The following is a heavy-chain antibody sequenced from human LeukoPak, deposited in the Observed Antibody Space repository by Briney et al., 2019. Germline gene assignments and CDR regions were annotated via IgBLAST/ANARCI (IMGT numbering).Heavy chain of an antibody. CDR1: GFTFNNYW. D-gene: IGHD5-24*01. J-gene: IGHJ4*02. CDR2: IHSDGRIT. CDR3: ARAQDTYNSLYFDY. V-gene: IGHV3-74*01. Sequence: GGSLRLSCAGSGFTFNNYWMHWVRQAPGKGLVWVSRIHSDGRITTYADSVKGRFTISKDSARNTLYLQMNTLRVEDTAVYYCARAQDTYNSLYFDYWGQGALVTVSS.